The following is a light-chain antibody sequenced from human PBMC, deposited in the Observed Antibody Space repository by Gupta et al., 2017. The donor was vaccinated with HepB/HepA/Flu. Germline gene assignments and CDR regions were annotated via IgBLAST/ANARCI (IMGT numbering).Light chain of an antibody. CDR3: QQYNNWPPWT. V-gene: IGKV3-15*01. CDR2: GAS. Sequence: EIVMTQSPATLSVSPGERATLSCRASQSVSSNLAWYQQKPGQAPRLLVYGASTRATCIPARFSGSGSGTEFTLTLSSLQSEDFAFYYCQQYNNWPPWTFGQGTKVEIK. CDR1: QSVSSN. J-gene: IGKJ1*01.